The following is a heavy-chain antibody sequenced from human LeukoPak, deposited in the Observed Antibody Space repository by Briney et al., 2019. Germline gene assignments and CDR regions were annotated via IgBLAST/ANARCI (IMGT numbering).Heavy chain of an antibody. V-gene: IGHV4-39*01. D-gene: IGHD2-15*01. CDR2: IYYNEDT. CDR1: GVSIYSSTYY. Sequence: PSETLPLTCSVSGVSIYSSTYYWAWIRQPPGKGLEFIGSIYYNEDTFHNPSLKSRLTISVDTSANLFSLRLTSVTAADTATYYCARQLAAGNDGFDVWGQGTVVTVSS. J-gene: IGHJ3*01. CDR3: ARQLAAGNDGFDV.